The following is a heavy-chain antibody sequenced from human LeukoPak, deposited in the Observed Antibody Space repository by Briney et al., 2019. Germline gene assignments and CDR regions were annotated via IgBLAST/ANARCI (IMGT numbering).Heavy chain of an antibody. Sequence: GGPLRLSCAPSGFTFSSYWMSWVRQAPGKGLEWVANIKQDGSEKYYVDSVKGRFTISRDNAKNSLYLQMNSLRAEDTAVYYCARDPYTVTSYYYYMDVWGKGTTVTVSS. J-gene: IGHJ6*03. CDR2: IKQDGSEK. V-gene: IGHV3-7*01. D-gene: IGHD4-17*01. CDR3: ARDPYTVTSYYYYMDV. CDR1: GFTFSSYW.